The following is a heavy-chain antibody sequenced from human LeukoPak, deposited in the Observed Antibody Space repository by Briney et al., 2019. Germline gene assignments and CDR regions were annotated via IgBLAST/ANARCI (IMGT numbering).Heavy chain of an antibody. D-gene: IGHD2-15*01. V-gene: IGHV3-66*01. CDR3: ASGPTDCSGGSCYLFDYYYYMDV. CDR1: GFTVSSNY. Sequence: PGGSLRLSCAASGFTVSSNYMSWVRQAPGKGLEWVSVIYSGGSTYYADSVKGRFTISRDNSKNTLYLQMNSLRAEDTAVYYCASGPTDCSGGSCYLFDYYYYMDVWGKGTTVTISS. CDR2: IYSGGST. J-gene: IGHJ6*03.